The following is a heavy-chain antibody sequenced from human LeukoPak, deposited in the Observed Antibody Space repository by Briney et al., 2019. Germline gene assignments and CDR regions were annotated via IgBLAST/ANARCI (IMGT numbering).Heavy chain of an antibody. D-gene: IGHD3-3*02. Sequence: GGSLTLSCAASGFSFSLNYMNWVRQAPGKGLEWVSILYSGSDTYYSDSVKGGFTISRDSSKNMLFLHMNSLRVEDTAVYYCARVGDHFHWYLDLWGRGTLVTVSS. CDR3: ARVGDHFHWYLDL. CDR2: LYSGSDT. CDR1: GFSFSLNY. V-gene: IGHV3-53*01. J-gene: IGHJ2*01.